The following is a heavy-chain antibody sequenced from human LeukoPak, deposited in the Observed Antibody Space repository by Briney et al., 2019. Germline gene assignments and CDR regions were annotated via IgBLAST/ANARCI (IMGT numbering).Heavy chain of an antibody. CDR3: AKVEGASKASVY. CDR2: ISGSGGST. Sequence: GGSLRLSCAAAGFTFSNYAMTWVRQAPGRGREWVSSISGSGGSTYYADSVMGRFTISRDNSKNTLYLQMYSLRAEDTAVYYCAKVEGASKASVYWGQGAWSPSPQ. D-gene: IGHD1-1*01. J-gene: IGHJ4*02. CDR1: GFTFSNYA. V-gene: IGHV3-23*01.